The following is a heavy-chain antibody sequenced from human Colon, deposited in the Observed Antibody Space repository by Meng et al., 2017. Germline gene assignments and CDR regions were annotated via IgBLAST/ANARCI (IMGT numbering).Heavy chain of an antibody. V-gene: IGHV4-4*02. D-gene: IGHD1-26*01. CDR3: ARKKWVGASGGFDY. Sequence: QVQLEGAGLGLGKPSGALSLTCAVSGGSISSSNWWSWVRQPPGKGLEWIGEIYHSGSTNYNPSLKSRVTISVDKSKNQFSLKLSSVTAADTAVYYCARKKWVGASGGFDYWGQGTLVTVFS. CDR2: IYHSGST. CDR1: GGSISSSNW. J-gene: IGHJ4*02.